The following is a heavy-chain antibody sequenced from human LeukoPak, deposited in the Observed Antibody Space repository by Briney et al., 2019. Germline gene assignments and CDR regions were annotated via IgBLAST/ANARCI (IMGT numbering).Heavy chain of an antibody. J-gene: IGHJ4*02. Sequence: GGSLRLSCAASGFTFSSYSMNWVRQAPGKGLEWVSSISSSSYIYYADSVKGRFTISRDNAKNSLYLQMNSLRAEDTAVYYCAGHSSSWTPGYWGQGTLVTVSS. D-gene: IGHD6-13*01. CDR1: GFTFSSYS. V-gene: IGHV3-21*01. CDR2: ISSSSYI. CDR3: AGHSSSWTPGY.